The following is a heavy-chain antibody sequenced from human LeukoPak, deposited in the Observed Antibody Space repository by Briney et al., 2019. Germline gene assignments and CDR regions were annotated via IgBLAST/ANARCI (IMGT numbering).Heavy chain of an antibody. CDR1: GGSISSYY. D-gene: IGHD3-22*01. Sequence: SETLSLTCTVSGGSISSYYWSWIRQPPGKGLEWIGYIYYSGSTNYNPSLKSRVTISVDTSKNQFSLKLSSVTAADTAVYYCARVQRPVNYYDSSGYFDYWGQGTLVTVST. CDR3: ARVQRPVNYYDSSGYFDY. CDR2: IYYSGST. J-gene: IGHJ4*02. V-gene: IGHV4-59*01.